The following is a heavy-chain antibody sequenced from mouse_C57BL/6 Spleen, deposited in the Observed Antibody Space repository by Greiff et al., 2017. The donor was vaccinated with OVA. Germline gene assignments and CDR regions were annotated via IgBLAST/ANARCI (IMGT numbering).Heavy chain of an antibody. CDR2: IDPSDSYT. Sequence: QVQLKESGAELVKPGASVKLSCKASGYTFTSYWMQWVKQRPGQGLEWIGEIDPSDSYTNYNQKFKGKATLTVDTSSSTAYMQLSSLTSEDSAVYYGAREGLRRRYLDYWGQGTTLTVSS. D-gene: IGHD2-2*01. J-gene: IGHJ2*01. CDR1: GYTFTSYW. CDR3: AREGLRRRYLDY. V-gene: IGHV1-50*01.